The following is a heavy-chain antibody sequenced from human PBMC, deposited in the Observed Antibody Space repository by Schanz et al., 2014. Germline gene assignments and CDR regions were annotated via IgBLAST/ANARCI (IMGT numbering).Heavy chain of an antibody. J-gene: IGHJ4*02. CDR2: ISGSGGST. D-gene: IGHD6-19*01. V-gene: IGHV3-23*04. Sequence: EGQLAESGGGLVQPGGSLRLSCAVSGFTVSSNHMSWVRQAPGKGLEWVSGISGSGGSTYYADSVKGRFTISRDNSKNTLYLQMNRLRAEDTALYYCAIIGVMVAVAGTRADYWGQGTLVTVSS. CDR1: GFTVSSNH. CDR3: AIIGVMVAVAGTRADY.